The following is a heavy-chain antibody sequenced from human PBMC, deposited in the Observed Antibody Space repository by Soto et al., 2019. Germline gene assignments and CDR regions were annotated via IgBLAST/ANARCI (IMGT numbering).Heavy chain of an antibody. CDR1: GFTFSSST. V-gene: IGHV3-23*01. J-gene: IGHJ6*02. CDR3: SKETYSYYGMDV. CDR2: IIDSGGYT. Sequence: EVQLLESGGGLVQPGGSLRLSCAASGFTFSSSTMNWVRQAPGKGLEWVAAIIDSGGYTYYADSVKGRFTISRDNSTKTLYLQMNSLRAEDTALYYCSKETYSYYGMDVWGQGTTVTVSS.